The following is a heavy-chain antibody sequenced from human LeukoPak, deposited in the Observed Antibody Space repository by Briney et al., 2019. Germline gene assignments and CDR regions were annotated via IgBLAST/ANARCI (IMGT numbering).Heavy chain of an antibody. Sequence: GGSLRLSCAASGFTFSSCEMNWVRQAPGKGLEWVSYISSSGSTIYYADSVKGRFTISRDNAKNSLYLQMNSLRAEDTAVYYCARDLGTMRGLGYWGQGTLVTVSS. D-gene: IGHD3-22*01. CDR1: GFTFSSCE. CDR3: ARDLGTMRGLGY. J-gene: IGHJ4*02. V-gene: IGHV3-48*03. CDR2: ISSSGSTI.